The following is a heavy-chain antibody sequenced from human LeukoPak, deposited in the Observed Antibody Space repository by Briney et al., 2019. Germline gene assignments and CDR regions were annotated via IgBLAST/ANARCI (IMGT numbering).Heavy chain of an antibody. CDR2: IHPDGTET. V-gene: IGHV3-7*01. J-gene: IGHJ1*01. CDR3: ARGPTWEPGPLFFQQ. D-gene: IGHD1-26*01. CDR1: GFTYSRYW. Sequence: PGGSLRLSCGASGFTYSRYWMSWVRQAPGKGLEGVANIHPDGTETYYVDSVKGRFTISRDNAKNSLFLQMNSLRVEDTAVYYCARGPTWEPGPLFFQQWGQGTLVTVSA.